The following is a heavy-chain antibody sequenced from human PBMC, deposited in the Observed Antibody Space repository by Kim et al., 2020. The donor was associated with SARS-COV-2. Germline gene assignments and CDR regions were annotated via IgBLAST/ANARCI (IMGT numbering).Heavy chain of an antibody. J-gene: IGHJ4*02. CDR3: AKDRYSSSWGFDY. Sequence: YADSVKGRFTISRDNAKNSLYLQMNSLRAEDTALYYCAKDRYSSSWGFDYWGQGTLVTVSS. D-gene: IGHD6-13*01. V-gene: IGHV3-9*01.